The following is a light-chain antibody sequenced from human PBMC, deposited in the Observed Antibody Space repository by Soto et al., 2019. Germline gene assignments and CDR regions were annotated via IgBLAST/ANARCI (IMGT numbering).Light chain of an antibody. J-gene: IGKJ1*01. V-gene: IGKV3-20*01. CDR1: QSISSNY. CDR2: GAS. Sequence: EVVLTQSPGALSLSPGERATLSCRASQSISSNYFAWYQQHPGQAPRLLIYGASSRATGIPDRFSGSGSGTDFSLTIRRLEPDDFAVYYCQKYGNFWTVGQGTKVDIK. CDR3: QKYGNFWT.